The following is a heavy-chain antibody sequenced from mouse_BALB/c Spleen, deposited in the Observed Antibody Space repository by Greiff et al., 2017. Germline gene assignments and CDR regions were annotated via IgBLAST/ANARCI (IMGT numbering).Heavy chain of an antibody. D-gene: IGHD1-2*01. J-gene: IGHJ3*01. V-gene: IGHV1-80*01. Sequence: QVQLQQSGAELVRPGSSVKISCKASGYAFSSYWMNWVKQRPGQGLEWIGQIYPGDGDTNYNGKFKGKATLTADKSSSTAYMQLSSLTSEDSAAYFCARSDTTAFAYWGQGTLVTVSA. CDR3: ARSDTTAFAY. CDR1: GYAFSSYW. CDR2: IYPGDGDT.